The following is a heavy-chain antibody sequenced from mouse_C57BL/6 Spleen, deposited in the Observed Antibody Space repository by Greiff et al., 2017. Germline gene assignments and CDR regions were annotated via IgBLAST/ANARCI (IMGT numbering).Heavy chain of an antibody. CDR1: GFTFSDYG. Sequence: DVMLVASGGGLVKPGGSLKLSCAASGFTFSDYGMHWVRQAPEQGLEWVAYISSGSSTIYYADTVKGRFTISRDNAKNTLFLQMTSLRSEDTAMYYCARLYSNYYAMDYWGQGTSVTVSS. V-gene: IGHV5-17*01. J-gene: IGHJ4*01. D-gene: IGHD2-5*01. CDR2: ISSGSSTI. CDR3: ARLYSNYYAMDY.